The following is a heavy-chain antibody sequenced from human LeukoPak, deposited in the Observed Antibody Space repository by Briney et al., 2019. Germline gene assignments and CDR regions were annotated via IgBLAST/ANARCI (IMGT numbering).Heavy chain of an antibody. V-gene: IGHV3-74*01. CDR2: INSDGTST. CDR1: GFTVSSDS. J-gene: IGHJ4*02. D-gene: IGHD3-9*01. Sequence: PGGSLRLSCTVSGFTVSSDSMHWVRQAPGKGLLWVSRINSDGTSTTYADSVKGRFTISRDNAKNTLYLQMNSLRVEDTAVYYCARLDDILTGAFDYWGQGTLVTVSS. CDR3: ARLDDILTGAFDY.